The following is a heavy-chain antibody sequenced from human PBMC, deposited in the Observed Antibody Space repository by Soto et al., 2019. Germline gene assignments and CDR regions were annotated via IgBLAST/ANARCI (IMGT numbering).Heavy chain of an antibody. D-gene: IGHD3-22*01. Sequence: GESLKISCRTSGYRFTSYWIAWVRQMPGKGLEWMGIIFPSDSDTRYSPSFQGQVTISADRSTSTVFLQWASLKASATAVYFCARKDKSGYFNWFDPWGQGTLFTVSS. CDR1: GYRFTSYW. CDR3: ARKDKSGYFNWFDP. V-gene: IGHV5-51*01. J-gene: IGHJ5*02. CDR2: IFPSDSDT.